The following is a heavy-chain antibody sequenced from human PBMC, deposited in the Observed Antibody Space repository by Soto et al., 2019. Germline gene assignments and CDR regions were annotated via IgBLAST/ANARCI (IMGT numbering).Heavy chain of an antibody. CDR1: GYTLSNYG. CDR3: VRDHHDFSSDYHYYHMDV. CDR2: SSTYNGNT. D-gene: IGHD3-3*01. Sequence: GASVKVSCKASGYTLSNYGISWVRQAPGQGLEWMGWSSTYNGNTKYAKKFQGRVTMTIDTSTSTAYMELRSLRSDDTAVYYCVRDHHDFSSDYHYYHMDVWGKGTTVTVSS. V-gene: IGHV1-18*01. J-gene: IGHJ6*03.